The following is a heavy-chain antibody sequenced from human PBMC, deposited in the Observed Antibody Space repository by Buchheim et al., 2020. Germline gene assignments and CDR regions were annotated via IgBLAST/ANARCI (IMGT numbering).Heavy chain of an antibody. CDR2: IYYSGST. CDR3: ASYGDYSHFDY. D-gene: IGHD4-17*01. V-gene: IGHV4-59*01. CDR1: GGSISSYY. J-gene: IGHJ4*02. Sequence: QVQLQESGPGLVKPSETLSLTCTVSGGSISSYYWSWIRQPPGKGLEWIGYIYYSGSTNYNPSLKSRVTISVDTSKNQFSLKLSSVTAADTAVYYCASYGDYSHFDYWGQGTL.